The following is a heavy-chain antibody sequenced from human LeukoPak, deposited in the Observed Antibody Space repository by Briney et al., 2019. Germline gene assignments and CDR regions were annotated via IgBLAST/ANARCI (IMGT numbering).Heavy chain of an antibody. V-gene: IGHV1-2*02. J-gene: IGHJ4*02. D-gene: IGHD1-26*01. CDR1: GYTFTSYG. CDR2: INPDSGGT. Sequence: GASVKVSCKASGYTFTSYGISWVRQAPGEGLEWMGWINPDSGGTKYAQKFQGRVTMTRDTSISTAYMELSILRSDDTAVYYCAEVGIGHFDYWGQGTLVTVSS. CDR3: AEVGIGHFDY.